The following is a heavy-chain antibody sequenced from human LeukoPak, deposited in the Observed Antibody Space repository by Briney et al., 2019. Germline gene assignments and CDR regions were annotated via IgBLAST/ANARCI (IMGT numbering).Heavy chain of an antibody. V-gene: IGHV3-74*01. Sequence: GGSLRLSCAASGFTFSSYWMHWVRKAPGKGLVGVSRINSDGSSTSYADSVKGRFTISRDNAKNTLYLQMNSLRAEDTAVYYCARAQADYDSSGYYYVGIYFDYWGQGTLVTVSS. CDR1: GFTFSSYW. D-gene: IGHD3-22*01. CDR3: ARAQADYDSSGYYYVGIYFDY. CDR2: INSDGSST. J-gene: IGHJ4*02.